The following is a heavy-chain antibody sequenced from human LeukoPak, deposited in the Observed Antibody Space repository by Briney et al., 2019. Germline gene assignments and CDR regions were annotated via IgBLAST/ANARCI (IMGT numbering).Heavy chain of an antibody. CDR1: GGTFTSYA. Sequence: SVKVSCKASGGTFTSYAISWVRQAPGQGLEWMGGSTPIFGRANYAQKFQGRVTITSDESTSTAYMELSSLPSEDPAVYSCAREKVVPAAHSAAFDYGGQGTLVTVSS. CDR2: STPIFGRA. CDR3: AREKVVPAAHSAAFDY. J-gene: IGHJ4*02. D-gene: IGHD2-2*01. V-gene: IGHV1-69*13.